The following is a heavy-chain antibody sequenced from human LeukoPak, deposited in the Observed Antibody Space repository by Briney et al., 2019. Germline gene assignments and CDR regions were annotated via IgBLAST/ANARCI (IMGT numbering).Heavy chain of an antibody. J-gene: IGHJ4*02. Sequence: PSETLSLTCAVYGGSFSGYYWSWIRQPPGKGLEWIGGINHSGSTNYNPSLKSRVTISVDTSKTPFSLKLSSVTAADTAVYYCARARDYDSSGYYSYWGQGTLVTVSS. CDR2: INHSGST. CDR1: GGSFSGYY. CDR3: ARARDYDSSGYYSY. V-gene: IGHV4-34*01. D-gene: IGHD3-22*01.